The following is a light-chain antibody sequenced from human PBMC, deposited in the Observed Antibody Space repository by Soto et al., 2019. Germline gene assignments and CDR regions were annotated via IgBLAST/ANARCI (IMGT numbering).Light chain of an antibody. V-gene: IGKV1-13*02. CDR2: DAS. J-gene: IGKJ4*01. CDR1: QGISSA. Sequence: AIQLTQSPSSLSASVGDRVTITCRASQGISSALAWYQQKPGKAPKLLIYDASSLESGVPSRFSGSGSGTDFTLPISSLQPEDFATYYCQQFILFGGGTKVEIK. CDR3: QQFIL.